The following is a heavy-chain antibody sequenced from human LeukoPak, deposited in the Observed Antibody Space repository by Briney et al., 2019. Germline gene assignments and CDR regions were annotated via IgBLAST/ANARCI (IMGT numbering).Heavy chain of an antibody. D-gene: IGHD5-18*01. CDR1: GGTFSSYA. Sequence: SVKVSCKASGGTFSSYAISWVRPAPGQGLEWMGGIIPIFGTANYAQKFQGRVTITTDESTSTAYMELSSLRSEDTAVYYCASLDTAMPLDAFDIWGQGTMVTVSS. CDR3: ASLDTAMPLDAFDI. V-gene: IGHV1-69*05. J-gene: IGHJ3*02. CDR2: IIPIFGTA.